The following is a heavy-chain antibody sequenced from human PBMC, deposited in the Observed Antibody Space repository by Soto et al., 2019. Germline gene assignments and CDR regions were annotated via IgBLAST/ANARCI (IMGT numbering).Heavy chain of an antibody. Sequence: SETMCLTCAVAGGSSGSSGGWRWVRKPPGKGLEWIGEIYHSGSTYYNPSLKSRVTISVDTSKNQFSLKLSSVTAADTAVYYCARRIYGYVNDFDYWGQGTLLTVSS. J-gene: IGHJ4*02. CDR3: ARRIYGYVNDFDY. V-gene: IGHV4-4*02. CDR1: GGSSGSSGG. D-gene: IGHD5-18*01. CDR2: IYHSGST.